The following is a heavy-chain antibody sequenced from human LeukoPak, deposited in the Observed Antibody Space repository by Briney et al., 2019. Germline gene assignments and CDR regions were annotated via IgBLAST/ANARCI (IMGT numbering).Heavy chain of an antibody. CDR1: GFTFSSNY. CDR2: IYSGGST. D-gene: IGHD1-14*01. V-gene: IGHV3-66*02. J-gene: IGHJ6*03. Sequence: GGSLRLSCAASGFTFSSNYMSWVRQAPGKGLEWVSVIYSGGSTYYADSVKGRFTISRDNSKNTLYLQMNSLRAEDTAVYYCARDRGIRPYYYYYMDVWGKGTTVTVSS. CDR3: ARDRGIRPYYYYYMDV.